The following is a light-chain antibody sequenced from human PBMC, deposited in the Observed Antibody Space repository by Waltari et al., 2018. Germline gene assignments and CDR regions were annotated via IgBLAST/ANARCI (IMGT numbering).Light chain of an antibody. J-gene: IGLJ1*01. CDR1: NIGGKS. V-gene: IGLV3-21*03. CDR2: NDN. CDR3: QLWDIGSDHKV. Sequence: SYVLTQPPSVSVAPGKTATIPRGGDNIGGKSVHWYQQKPGEAPVLVVYNDNDRPSGMPERFSGSNSGDTATLTISRVEVGDEADYYCQLWDIGSDHKVFGSGTKVIVL.